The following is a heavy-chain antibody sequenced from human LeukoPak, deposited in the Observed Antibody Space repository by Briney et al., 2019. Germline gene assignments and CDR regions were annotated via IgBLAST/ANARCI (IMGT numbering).Heavy chain of an antibody. CDR2: IRYDGSNK. CDR1: GFTFSSYG. Sequence: GGSLRLSCAASGFTFSSYGMHWVRQAPGKGLEWVAFIRYDGSNKYYADSVKGRFTISRDNSKNTLYLQMNSLRAEDTAVYYCAKDLLEQLVRGDAFDIWGQGTMVTVSS. CDR3: AKDLLEQLVRGDAFDI. J-gene: IGHJ3*02. D-gene: IGHD6-6*01. V-gene: IGHV3-30*02.